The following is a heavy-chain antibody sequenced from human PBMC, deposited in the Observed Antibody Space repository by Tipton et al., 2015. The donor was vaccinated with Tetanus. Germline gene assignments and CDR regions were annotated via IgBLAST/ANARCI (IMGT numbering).Heavy chain of an antibody. J-gene: IGHJ6*02. CDR3: ARDSGSPQTYYYDSSGYYPYYYYGMDV. CDR1: GVSVSSSSYY. V-gene: IGHV4-39*02. D-gene: IGHD3-22*01. CDR2: IYDSEST. Sequence: GLVKPSETLSLTCTVSGVSVSSSSYYWGWIRQPPGKGLEWIGSIYDSESTYNNPSLKSRVTISVDTSKNQFSLKLSSVTAADTAVYYCARDSGSPQTYYYDSSGYYPYYYYGMDVWGQGTTVTVSS.